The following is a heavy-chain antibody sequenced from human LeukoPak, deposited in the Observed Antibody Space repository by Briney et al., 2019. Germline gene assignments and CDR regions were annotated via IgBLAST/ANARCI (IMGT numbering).Heavy chain of an antibody. CDR3: ASGQGAKSFYYFDY. CDR1: GFTVSSNY. J-gene: IGHJ4*02. Sequence: GGSLRLSCAASGFTVSSNYMSWVRQAPGKGLEWVSVIYSGGSTYYADSVKGRFTISRDNSKNTLYLQMNSLRAEDTAVYYCASGQGAKSFYYFDYWGQGTLVTVSS. CDR2: IYSGGST. V-gene: IGHV3-53*01. D-gene: IGHD1-26*01.